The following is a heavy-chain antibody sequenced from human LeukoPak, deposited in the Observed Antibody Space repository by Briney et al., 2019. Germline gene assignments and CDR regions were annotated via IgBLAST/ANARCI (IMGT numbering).Heavy chain of an antibody. CDR2: IWYDGSNK. CDR3: ARDLALVGITMVWGVTSRFDY. Sequence: GGSLRLSCAASGFTFSSYGMHWVRQAPGKGLEWVAVIWYDGSNKYYADSVKGRFTISRDNSKNTLYLQMNSLRAEDTAVYYCARDLALVGITMVWGVTSRFDYWGQGTLVTVSS. V-gene: IGHV3-33*01. CDR1: GFTFSSYG. D-gene: IGHD3-10*01. J-gene: IGHJ4*02.